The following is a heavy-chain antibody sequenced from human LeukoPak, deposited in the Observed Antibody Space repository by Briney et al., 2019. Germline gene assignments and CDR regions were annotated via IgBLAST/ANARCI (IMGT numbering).Heavy chain of an antibody. J-gene: IGHJ4*02. D-gene: IGHD3-10*01. CDR1: GFTFSSFG. V-gene: IGHV3-23*01. CDR3: TKKAYYGSGSAFDY. CDR2: ISGGGAST. Sequence: PGGSLRLSCAASGFTFSSFGMNWVRQTPWKGLEWVSSISGGGASTYYADSVKGRFTNSRDNSKNTLYLQMNSLRAEDTAVYYCTKKAYYGSGSAFDYWGQGTLVTVSS.